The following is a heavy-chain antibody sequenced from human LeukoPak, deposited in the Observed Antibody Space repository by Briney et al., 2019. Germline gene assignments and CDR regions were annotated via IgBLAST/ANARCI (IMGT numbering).Heavy chain of an antibody. Sequence: PGGSLRLSCAASGFTFSSYSMNWVRQAPGKGLEWVSSISSSSSYIYYADSVKGRFTISRDNAKNSLYLQMNSLRAEDTAVYYCAKRATMSGATYYFDYWGQGTLVTVSS. CDR1: GFTFSSYS. CDR3: AKRATMSGATYYFDY. D-gene: IGHD5-12*01. J-gene: IGHJ4*02. V-gene: IGHV3-21*04. CDR2: ISSSSSYI.